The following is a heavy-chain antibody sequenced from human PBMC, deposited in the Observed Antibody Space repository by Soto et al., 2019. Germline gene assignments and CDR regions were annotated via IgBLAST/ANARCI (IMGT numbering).Heavy chain of an antibody. CDR3: AVSSSSDYYGMDV. CDR1: GGSFSGYY. CDR2: INHSGST. Sequence: PSETLSLTCAVYGGSFSGYYWSWIRQPPGKGLEWIGEINHSGSTNYNPSLKSRVTISVDTSKNQFSLKLSSVTAADTAVYYCAVSSSSDYYGMDVWGQGTTVTV. D-gene: IGHD6-13*01. J-gene: IGHJ6*02. V-gene: IGHV4-34*01.